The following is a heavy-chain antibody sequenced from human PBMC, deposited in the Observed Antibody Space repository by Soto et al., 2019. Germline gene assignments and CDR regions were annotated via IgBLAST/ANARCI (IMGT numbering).Heavy chain of an antibody. CDR1: GFNFSQYS. J-gene: IGHJ4*02. Sequence: LRLSCAASGFNFSQYSMSWVRQAPGKGLGWVSAITDSGSGTHYADSVKGRFTISRDNSKNTLYLQLNSLRAEDTAVYYCAKDLSVVFDYWGQGTLVTVSS. D-gene: IGHD2-15*01. V-gene: IGHV3-23*01. CDR3: AKDLSVVFDY. CDR2: ITDSGSGT.